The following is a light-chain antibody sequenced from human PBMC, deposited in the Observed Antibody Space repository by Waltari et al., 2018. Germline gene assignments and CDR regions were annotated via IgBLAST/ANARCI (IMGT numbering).Light chain of an antibody. V-gene: IGKV3-20*01. J-gene: IGKJ1*01. CDR3: QHYLRLPVT. CDR2: GAS. Sequence: EIVLTQSPGTLSLYLGESATVSCRASQSVSRALAWYQHKPGQAPRLLIYGASTRATGIPDRFSGSGSGTDFSLTISRLEPDDFAVYYCQHYLRLPVTFGQGTTVEIK. CDR1: QSVSRA.